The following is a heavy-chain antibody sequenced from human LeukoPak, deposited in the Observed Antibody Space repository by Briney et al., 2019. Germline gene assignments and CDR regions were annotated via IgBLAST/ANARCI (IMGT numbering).Heavy chain of an antibody. V-gene: IGHV3-30*18. D-gene: IGHD3-16*01. CDR3: AKQRAVDYFDY. CDR1: GFTFSNFG. CDR2: ISYDGKNE. Sequence: GGSLRLSCAASGFTFSNFGMHWVRQAPGKGLEWVAVISYDGKNEYYTDSVKGRFTISRDNAKNTLYLQMNSLRAEDTAVYYCAKQRAVDYFDYWAKETLVTVS. J-gene: IGHJ4*02.